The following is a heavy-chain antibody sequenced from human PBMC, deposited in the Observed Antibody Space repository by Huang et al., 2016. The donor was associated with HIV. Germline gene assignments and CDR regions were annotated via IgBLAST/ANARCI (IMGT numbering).Heavy chain of an antibody. J-gene: IGHJ4*02. CDR2: IFYTGSA. CDR1: DGSLNSGKYY. CDR3: ARRRTHFTFDY. Sequence: KPSETLSLTCNVSDGSLNSGKYYWGWIRQSPGKGLEWIGCIFYTGSAHYNPSLESRVTIFVDSSKSQLSVRLRSVTAADTAVYYCARRRTHFTFDYWGQGTLVTVSS. V-gene: IGHV4-39*01.